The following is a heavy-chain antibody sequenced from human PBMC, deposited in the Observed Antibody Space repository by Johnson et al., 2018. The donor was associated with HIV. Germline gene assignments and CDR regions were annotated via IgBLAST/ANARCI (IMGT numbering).Heavy chain of an antibody. V-gene: IGHV3-7*03. CDR3: ARGMYYYDTSGYLIRPRAFDI. J-gene: IGHJ3*02. CDR1: GFTFNNYW. D-gene: IGHD3-22*01. CDR2: IKEAGREK. Sequence: MLLVESGGGLVQPGGSLRLSCASSGFTFNNYWMSWVRQAPGKGLEWVANIKEAGREKYYVDSVKGRFPISRDNAKNSLYLQMNSLRAEDTALYYCARGMYYYDTSGYLIRPRAFDIWGQGTVVTVSS.